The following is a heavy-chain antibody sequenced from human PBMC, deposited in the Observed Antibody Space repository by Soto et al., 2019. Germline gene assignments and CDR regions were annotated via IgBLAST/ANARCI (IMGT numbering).Heavy chain of an antibody. CDR2: ISPPDSAT. CDR1: TYTFTNYW. CDR3: ASLPYHHSYSGFDY. D-gene: IGHD1-26*01. J-gene: IGHJ4*02. Sequence: PGESLNISCKGSTYTFTNYWIGWLRQMPGEGPEWMGLISPPDSATKSNPSFRSQVTSSAAKSSSTAYLRWSSLKASDTVIYYCASLPYHHSYSGFDYWGQGTPVTVSS. V-gene: IGHV5-51*01.